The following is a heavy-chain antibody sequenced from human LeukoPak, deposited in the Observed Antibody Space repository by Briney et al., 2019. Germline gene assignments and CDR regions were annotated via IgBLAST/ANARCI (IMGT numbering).Heavy chain of an antibody. CDR2: ISPSNGNT. Sequence: ASVKVSCKASGYTFTSYGISWVRQAPGQGLEWMGWISPSNGNTNYAQKLQGRVTMTTDTSTSTAYMELRSLRSDDTAVYYCARDQYGDYRRGSHFDYWGQGTLVTVSS. D-gene: IGHD4-17*01. V-gene: IGHV1-18*01. CDR1: GYTFTSYG. CDR3: ARDQYGDYRRGSHFDY. J-gene: IGHJ4*02.